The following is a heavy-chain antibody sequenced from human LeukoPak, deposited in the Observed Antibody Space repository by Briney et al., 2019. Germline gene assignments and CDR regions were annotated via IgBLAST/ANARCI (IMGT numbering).Heavy chain of an antibody. CDR3: ARGGARGRNYYYMDV. CDR1: GFTFSSYS. J-gene: IGHJ6*03. V-gene: IGHV3-21*04. CDR2: ISSSSSYI. Sequence: GGSLRLSCAASGFTFSSYSMNWVRQAPGKGLEWVSSISSSSSYIYYADSVKGRFTISRDNSKNTLYLQMNSLRAEDTAVYYCARGGARGRNYYYMDVWGKGTTVTVSS.